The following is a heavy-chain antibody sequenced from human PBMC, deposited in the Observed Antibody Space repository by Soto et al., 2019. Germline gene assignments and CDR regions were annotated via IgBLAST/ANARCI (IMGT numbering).Heavy chain of an antibody. D-gene: IGHD3-22*01. CDR1: GFTFSDYY. Sequence: VQLVESGGGLVQPGGSLRLSCAASGFTFSDYYMSWIRQAPGKGLEWVSYISSSSSYTNYADSVKGRFTISRDNAKNSLYLQMNSLRAEDTAVYYCARGGSSGYYSDYWGQGTLVTVSS. CDR3: ARGGSSGYYSDY. J-gene: IGHJ4*02. V-gene: IGHV3-11*06. CDR2: ISSSSSYT.